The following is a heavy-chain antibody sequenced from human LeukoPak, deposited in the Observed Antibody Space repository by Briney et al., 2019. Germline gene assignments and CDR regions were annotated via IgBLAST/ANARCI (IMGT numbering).Heavy chain of an antibody. D-gene: IGHD3-16*01. CDR1: GGSLSSGGYS. Sequence: PSETLSLTCAVSGGSLSSGGYSWSWIRQPPGKGLEWIGYIYHSGSTYYNPSLKSRVTISVDRSKNQFSLKLSSVTAADTAVYYCARVGGSNYYYYGMDVWGQGTTVTVSS. V-gene: IGHV4-30-2*01. CDR2: IYHSGST. CDR3: ARVGGSNYYYYGMDV. J-gene: IGHJ6*02.